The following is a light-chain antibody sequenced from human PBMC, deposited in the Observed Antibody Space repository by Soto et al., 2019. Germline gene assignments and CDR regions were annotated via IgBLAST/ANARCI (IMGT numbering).Light chain of an antibody. Sequence: QLVLTQSPSASASLGASVKLTCTLSSGHSNYAIAWHQQQSEKGPRYLMKLNSDGSHSKGDGIPDRFSGSSSGAERYLTISSLQSEDEADYYCQNWGSGILVFGGGTKLTVL. J-gene: IGLJ2*01. CDR3: QNWGSGILV. V-gene: IGLV4-69*01. CDR1: SGHSNYA. CDR2: LNSDGSH.